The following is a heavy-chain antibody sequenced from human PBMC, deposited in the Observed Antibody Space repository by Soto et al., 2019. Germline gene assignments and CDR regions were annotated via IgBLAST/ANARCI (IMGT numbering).Heavy chain of an antibody. J-gene: IGHJ4*02. V-gene: IGHV4-59*01. CDR2: IYYSGST. Sequence: SETLSLTCTVSGGSISGYYWSWIRQPPGKGLEWIGYIYYSGSTNYNPSLKSRVTMSVDTSNDQFSLRLSSVTAADTAVYFCARDAAYGLIYWGQGALVTVSS. D-gene: IGHD4-17*01. CDR1: GGSISGYY. CDR3: ARDAAYGLIY.